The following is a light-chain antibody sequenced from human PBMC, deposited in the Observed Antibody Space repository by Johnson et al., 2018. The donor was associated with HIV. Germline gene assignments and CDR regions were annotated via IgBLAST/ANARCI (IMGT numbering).Light chain of an antibody. CDR2: DNT. Sequence: QSVLTQPPSVSAAPGQRVTISCSGTSSKIENNYVSWYQQFPERAPKLLIYDNTKRPSGIPDRFSGSKSDTSATLAIPGLQTGDEADYYCGTWDSRLTAYVFGTGTKVTV. CDR3: GTWDSRLTAYV. V-gene: IGLV1-51*01. J-gene: IGLJ1*01. CDR1: SSKIENNY.